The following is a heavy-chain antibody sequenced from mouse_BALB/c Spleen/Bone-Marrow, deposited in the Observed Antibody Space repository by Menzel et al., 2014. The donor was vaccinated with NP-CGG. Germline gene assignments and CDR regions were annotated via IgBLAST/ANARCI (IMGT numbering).Heavy chain of an antibody. J-gene: IGHJ2*01. D-gene: IGHD4-1*01. CDR1: GFSLTSYG. CDR3: ARTGFDY. Sequence: VQLQESGPGLVQPSQSLSITCTVSGFSLTSYGVHWVRQSPGKGLEWLGVIWSGGSGDYNAAFISRLSISKDNSKSXVFFKMNSLQANDTAIYYCARTGFDYWGQGTTLTVSS. V-gene: IGHV2-2*02. CDR2: IWSGGSG.